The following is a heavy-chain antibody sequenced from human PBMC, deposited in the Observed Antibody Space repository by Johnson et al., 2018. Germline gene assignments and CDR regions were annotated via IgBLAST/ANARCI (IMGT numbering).Heavy chain of an antibody. V-gene: IGHV1-3*01. CDR3: ARVGYNGGKEIFLDY. CDR2: INSGNGNT. CDR1: GYTFTSYS. J-gene: IGHJ4*02. D-gene: IGHD5-24*01. Sequence: QVQLVQSGAEVKKPGASVKVSCQTSGYTFTSYSMHWVRQAPGQRLEWMGWINSGNGNTRYSQKVQGRVTINRDTAATTAYMELSSRISEDTAVYYCARVGYNGGKEIFLDYWGQGTLVTVSS.